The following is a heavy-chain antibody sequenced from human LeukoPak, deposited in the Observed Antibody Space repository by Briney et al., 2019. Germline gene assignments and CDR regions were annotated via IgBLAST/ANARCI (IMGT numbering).Heavy chain of an antibody. V-gene: IGHV4-4*02. CDR2: IYHSGST. J-gene: IGHJ4*02. D-gene: IGHD1-26*01. CDR1: GGSISNTNW. Sequence: PSGTLSLTCGVSGGSISNTNWWSWVRQPPGKGLEWIGEIYHSGSTNYNPSLKSRVTISVDKSKNQFSLKLSSVTAADTAVYYCARDASSGSYFDYWGQGTLVTVSS. CDR3: ARDASSGSYFDY.